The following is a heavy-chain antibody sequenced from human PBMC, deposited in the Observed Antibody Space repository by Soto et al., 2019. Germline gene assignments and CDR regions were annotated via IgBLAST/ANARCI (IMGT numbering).Heavy chain of an antibody. CDR3: ATYYNMDV. CDR1: GFAFSNHG. V-gene: IGHV3-23*01. CDR2: VSAGGDSA. Sequence: GGSLRLSCAASGFAFSNHGMTWVRQAPGKGLEWVSVVSAGGDSAYYADSVKGRFTISRDNSKNMVYLQMNSLRVEDSAVYYCATYYNMDVWGQGTTVTVSS. D-gene: IGHD2-21*01. J-gene: IGHJ6*02.